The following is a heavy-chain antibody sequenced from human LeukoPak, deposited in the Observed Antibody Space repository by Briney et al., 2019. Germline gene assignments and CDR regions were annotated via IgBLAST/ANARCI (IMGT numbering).Heavy chain of an antibody. J-gene: IGHJ6*02. CDR1: GFTFSSYG. CDR2: IWYDGSNK. CDR3: ARANTYDSNYYYGMDV. Sequence: TGRSLRLSCAASGFTFSSYGMHRVRQAPGKGLEWVAVIWYDGSNKYYADSVKGRFTISRDNSKNTLYLQMNSLRAEDTAVYYCARANTYDSNYYYGMDVWGQGTTVTVSS. V-gene: IGHV3-33*01. D-gene: IGHD5-12*01.